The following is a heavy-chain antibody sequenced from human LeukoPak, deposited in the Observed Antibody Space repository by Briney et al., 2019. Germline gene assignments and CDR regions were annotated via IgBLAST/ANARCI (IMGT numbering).Heavy chain of an antibody. CDR1: GGTFISYT. CDR3: ARGGYCSSTSCADAFDI. Sequence: ASVKVSCKASGGTFISYTISWVRHAPGQGFEWMGRIIPILGIANYAQKFQGRVTITADKSTSTAYMELSSLRSEDTAVYYCARGGYCSSTSCADAFDIWGQGTMVTVSS. CDR2: IIPILGIA. J-gene: IGHJ3*02. V-gene: IGHV1-69*02. D-gene: IGHD2-2*01.